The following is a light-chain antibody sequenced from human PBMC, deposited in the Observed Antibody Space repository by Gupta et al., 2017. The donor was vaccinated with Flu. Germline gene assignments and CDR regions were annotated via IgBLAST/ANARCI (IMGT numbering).Light chain of an antibody. V-gene: IGLV1-44*01. CDR2: SNN. Sequence: ALTQSRSPSRTAGQWITISCSGSRTSIGSTTVHWYQQLPGTAPKLLIHSNNHRPSGVPERFSGSKSGTSASLAISGLQAEDEANYYCASCDISLNGWVFGGGTKLTVL. J-gene: IGLJ3*02. CDR3: ASCDISLNGWV. CDR1: RTSIGSTT.